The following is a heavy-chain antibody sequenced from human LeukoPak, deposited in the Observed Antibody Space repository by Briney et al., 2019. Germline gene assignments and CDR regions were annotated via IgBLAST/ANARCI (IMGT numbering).Heavy chain of an antibody. D-gene: IGHD3-22*01. J-gene: IGHJ6*03. CDR1: GFSFSSYA. CDR2: TQYDGNYN. CDR3: AKDRAMQGYYDSTGYYGNFYCVDV. V-gene: IGHV3-30*02. Sequence: GGSLRLSCAASGFSFSSYALHWVRQAPGKGLEWVAFTQYDGNYNKYADSVKGRFTISRDNSKNTMFLQMNSLRPEDTAVYFCAKDRAMQGYYDSTGYYGNFYCVDVWGKGTTVIVSS.